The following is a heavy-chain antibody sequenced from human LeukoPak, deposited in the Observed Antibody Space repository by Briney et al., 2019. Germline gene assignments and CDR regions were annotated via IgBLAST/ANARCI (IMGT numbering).Heavy chain of an antibody. Sequence: GGSLRLSCAASGFTVSSNYMSWVRQAPGKGLEWVSVIYSGGSTYYADSVKGRFTISRDNSKNTLYLQMNSLRAEDTAVYYCARDASYYYGSGSYPDYYYYGMDVWGQGTTVTVSS. J-gene: IGHJ6*02. V-gene: IGHV3-53*01. CDR1: GFTVSSNY. CDR3: ARDASYYYGSGSYPDYYYYGMDV. D-gene: IGHD3-10*01. CDR2: IYSGGST.